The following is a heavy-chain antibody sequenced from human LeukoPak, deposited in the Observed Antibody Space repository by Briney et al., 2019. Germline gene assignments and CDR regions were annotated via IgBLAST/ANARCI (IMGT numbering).Heavy chain of an antibody. CDR3: AKRGGESSGWGPFDY. D-gene: IGHD6-19*01. J-gene: IGHJ4*02. CDR1: GFTFTTYA. V-gene: IGHV3-23*01. Sequence: GGSLRLSCAASGFTFTTYAMCWVRQAPGKGLEWVSCIGNSGGDTVYADSVRGRFTVSRDTSRNTLFLELNSLRAEDTAIYYCAKRGGESSGWGPFDYWGQGTLVTVSS. CDR2: IGNSGGDT.